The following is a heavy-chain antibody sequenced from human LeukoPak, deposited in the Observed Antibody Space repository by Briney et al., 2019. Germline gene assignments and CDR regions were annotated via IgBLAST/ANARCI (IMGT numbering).Heavy chain of an antibody. CDR1: GFTFNGQS. D-gene: IGHD5-24*01. CDR3: AKDILRLDGYWEIDY. V-gene: IGHV3-23*01. J-gene: IGHJ4*02. CDR2: IVGDGSSS. Sequence: GGALRLSCAASGFTFNGQSMTWVRQPPGKGLEWVSSIVGDGSSSYYADSVKGRFTISRDNFRNTLYLQMNNLRAEDTAMYYCAKDILRLDGYWEIDYWGQGNLVTVSS.